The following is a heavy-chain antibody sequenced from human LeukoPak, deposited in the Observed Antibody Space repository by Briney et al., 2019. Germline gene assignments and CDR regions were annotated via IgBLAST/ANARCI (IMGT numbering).Heavy chain of an antibody. D-gene: IGHD3-10*01. CDR1: GGSISSGGYY. Sequence: PSQTLSLTCTVSGGSISSGGYYWSWIRQHPGKGLVWNGYIYYSGSTSYNPSLKCRVSISVDTAKNQCSLKLSSVTAADTAVYYCASVVRGVIITDHWGQGTLVTASS. CDR2: IYYSGST. J-gene: IGHJ4*02. V-gene: IGHV4-31*03. CDR3: ASVVRGVIITDH.